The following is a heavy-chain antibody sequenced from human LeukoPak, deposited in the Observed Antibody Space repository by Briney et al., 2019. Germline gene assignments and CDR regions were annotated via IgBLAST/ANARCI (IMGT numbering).Heavy chain of an antibody. CDR2: FDPEDGET. CDR3: ARALGSSGYYYYYYGMDV. J-gene: IGHJ6*02. V-gene: IGHV1-24*01. Sequence: GASVKVSCKVSGYTLTELSMHWVRQAPGKGLEWMGGFDPEDGETIYAQKFQGRVTMTEDTSTDTAYMELSSLRSEDTAVYYCARALGSSGYYYYYYGMDVWGQGTTVTVSS. D-gene: IGHD3-22*01. CDR1: GYTLTELS.